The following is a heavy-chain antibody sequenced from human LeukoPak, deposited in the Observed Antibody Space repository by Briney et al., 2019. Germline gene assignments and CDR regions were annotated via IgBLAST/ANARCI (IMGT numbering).Heavy chain of an antibody. CDR1: GFPFSSYE. J-gene: IGHJ6*04. Sequence: GGSLRLSCAASGFPFSSYEMNWVRQAPGRGLEWVSYISSSGSTIYYADSVKGRFTISRDNAKNSLYLQMNSLRAEDTAVYYCAELGITMIGGVWGKGTTVTISS. CDR2: ISSSGSTI. D-gene: IGHD3-10*02. V-gene: IGHV3-48*03. CDR3: AELGITMIGGV.